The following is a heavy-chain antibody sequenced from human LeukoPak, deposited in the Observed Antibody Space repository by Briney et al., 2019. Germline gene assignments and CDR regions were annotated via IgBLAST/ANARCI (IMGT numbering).Heavy chain of an antibody. CDR1: GCTFTSFY. CDR2: INPSGGST. J-gene: IGHJ4*02. D-gene: IGHD3-22*01. Sequence: ASVKVSCRASGCTFTSFYMQWVRQAPGQGLEWMGIINPSGGSTNYAQKFQGRVSMTRDTSTSTVYMELSSLRSEDTAMYWCARGYFDSSGYDPGLGYWGQGTLVTVSS. CDR3: ARGYFDSSGYDPGLGY. V-gene: IGHV1-46*01.